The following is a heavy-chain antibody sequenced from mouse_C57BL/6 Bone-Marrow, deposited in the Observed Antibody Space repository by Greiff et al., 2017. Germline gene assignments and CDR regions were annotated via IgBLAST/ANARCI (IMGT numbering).Heavy chain of an antibody. J-gene: IGHJ3*01. CDR1: GYAFTNYL. Sequence: VQLQQSGAELVRPGTSVKVSCKASGYAFTNYLIEWVKQRPGQGLEWIGVINPGSGGTNYNEKFKGKATLTADKSSSTASMQLSSLTSGDSAVYFCARSKNWDSLFAYWGQGTLLTVSA. CDR2: INPGSGGT. V-gene: IGHV1-54*01. CDR3: ARSKNWDSLFAY. D-gene: IGHD4-1*01.